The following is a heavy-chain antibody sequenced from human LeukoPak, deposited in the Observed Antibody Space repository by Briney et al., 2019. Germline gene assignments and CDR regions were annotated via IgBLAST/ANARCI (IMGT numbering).Heavy chain of an antibody. V-gene: IGHV3-23*01. J-gene: IGHJ4*02. Sequence: GGSLRLSCAASGFTFSAYAMGWVRQAPGKGLEWASTVSGSGDTTYYADSVKGRFTISRDNSKKTLYLQVHRLRAEDTAVYYCAKRRWFGELSPADFWGQGPLVTVAS. CDR1: GFTFSAYA. CDR2: VSGSGDTT. CDR3: AKRRWFGELSPADF. D-gene: IGHD3-10*01.